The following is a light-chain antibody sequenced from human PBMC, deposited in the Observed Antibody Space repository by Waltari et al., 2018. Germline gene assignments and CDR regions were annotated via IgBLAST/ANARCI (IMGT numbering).Light chain of an antibody. CDR1: SSNIGSNS. CDR3: APWDDSLSGPGV. V-gene: IGLV1-47*01. J-gene: IGLJ3*02. Sequence: QSVLTQPPSASGTPGQRVTIYCSGRSSNIGSNSVYWYQQLPGTAPKLLSYRNNQRPSGVPDRFSGSKSGTSASLAISGLRSEDEADYYCAPWDDSLSGPGVFGGGTKLTVL. CDR2: RNN.